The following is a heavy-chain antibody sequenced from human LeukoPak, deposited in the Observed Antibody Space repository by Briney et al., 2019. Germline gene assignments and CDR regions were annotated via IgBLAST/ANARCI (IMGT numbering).Heavy chain of an antibody. Sequence: ASVKVSCKASGYTFTNYAMNWVRQAPGQGLEWMGWINTNTGNPTYTQGFTGRFVFSLDTSVSTAYLQISSLKSEDTAVYYCARGLEDGYHYWGQGTLVTVSS. J-gene: IGHJ4*02. V-gene: IGHV7-4-1*02. D-gene: IGHD5-24*01. CDR3: ARGLEDGYHY. CDR1: GYTFTNYA. CDR2: INTNTGNP.